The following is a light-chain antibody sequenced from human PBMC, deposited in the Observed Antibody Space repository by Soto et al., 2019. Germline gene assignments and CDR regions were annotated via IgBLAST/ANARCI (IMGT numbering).Light chain of an antibody. Sequence: EIVLTQSPVTLSLSPGERATLSCRASQRITDNFLAWFQQKPGLAPRLLISGASTRASGVPYRFSGGGSGTDFVLNISRLEPEDFAVYFCQQYGRLPFTFGPGPKLLIK. V-gene: IGKV3-20*01. J-gene: IGKJ2*01. CDR2: GAS. CDR3: QQYGRLPFT. CDR1: QRITDNF.